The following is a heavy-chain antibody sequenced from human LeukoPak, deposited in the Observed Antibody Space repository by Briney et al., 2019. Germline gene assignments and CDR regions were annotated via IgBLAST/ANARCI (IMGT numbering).Heavy chain of an antibody. J-gene: IGHJ5*02. CDR1: GYTFTGYY. V-gene: IGHV1-2*02. CDR3: AREVYAMGSSFDP. D-gene: IGHD2-8*01. CDR2: INPNSGGT. Sequence: GASVKVSCKASGYTFTGYYMHWVRQAPGQGLEWMGWINPNSGGTNYAQKFQGRVTMTRDTSISTAYMELSRLRSDDTAVDYCAREVYAMGSSFDPWGQGTLVTVSS.